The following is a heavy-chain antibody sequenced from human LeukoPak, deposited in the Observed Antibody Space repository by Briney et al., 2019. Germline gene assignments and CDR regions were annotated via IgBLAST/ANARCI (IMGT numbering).Heavy chain of an antibody. D-gene: IGHD2-15*01. V-gene: IGHV3-53*01. Sequence: PGGSLRLSCAASGFTVSTNYMNWVRQAPGKGLEWVSVIYSGDNTYYADSVKGRFTISRDNSKNTLYLQMNSLRAEDTAVYYCARDAGIVAFDIWGQGTVVTVSS. CDR3: ARDAGIVAFDI. J-gene: IGHJ3*02. CDR1: GFTVSTNY. CDR2: IYSGDNT.